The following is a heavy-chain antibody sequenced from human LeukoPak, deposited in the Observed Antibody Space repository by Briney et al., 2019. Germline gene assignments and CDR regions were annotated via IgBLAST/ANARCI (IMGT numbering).Heavy chain of an antibody. CDR3: ARGGGISHYYYYMDV. D-gene: IGHD6-13*01. J-gene: IGHJ6*03. V-gene: IGHV4-59*01. CDR2: IYYSGST. Sequence: SETLSLTCNVSGDSITSTYYWSWIRQPPGKGLEWIGYIYYSGSTNYNPSLKSRVTISVDTSKNQFSLKLSSVTAADTAVYYCARGGGISHYYYYMDVWGKGTTVTISS. CDR1: GDSITSTYY.